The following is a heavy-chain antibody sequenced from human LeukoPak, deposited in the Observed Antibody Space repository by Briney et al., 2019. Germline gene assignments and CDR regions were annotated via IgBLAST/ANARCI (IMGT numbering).Heavy chain of an antibody. D-gene: IGHD3-10*01. CDR2: INPNTGDP. V-gene: IGHV7-4-1*02. CDR3: ARDRMGYFGSGTYNMALDY. CDR1: GYTFINHA. J-gene: IGHJ4*02. Sequence: GASVKVACKASGYTFINHALIWVRQAPGQGLEWMGWINPNTGDPLYAQGFTGRFVFSVDTSVSTAYMQISGLRVEDTAVYYCARDRMGYFGSGTYNMALDYWGLGTLVTVSS.